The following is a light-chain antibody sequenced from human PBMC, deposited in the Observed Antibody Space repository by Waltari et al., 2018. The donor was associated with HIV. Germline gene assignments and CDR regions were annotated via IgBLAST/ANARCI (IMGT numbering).Light chain of an antibody. CDR3: QRWDTKSVHPGAV. J-gene: IGLJ2*01. CDR1: NIGSTS. CDR2: FDS. V-gene: IGLV3-21*04. Sequence: SYLLTQPPSLSVAPGQTARITCEGNNIGSTSVHWYQQKPGQAPVLVIYFDSARPSGIPGRFSGSNSGNTATLTIIRVESGDEADYHCQRWDTKSVHPGAVFGGGTKLTVL.